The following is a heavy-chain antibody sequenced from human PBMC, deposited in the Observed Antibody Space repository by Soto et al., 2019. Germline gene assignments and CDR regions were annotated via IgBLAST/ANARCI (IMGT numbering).Heavy chain of an antibody. V-gene: IGHV1-69*01. J-gene: IGHJ4*02. CDR2: SIPVFGTA. CDR3: AIPLPKQQLVRGAFDH. Sequence: QVQLVQSGAEVKKPGSSVKLSCKTSGGTFRNYAINGVRQAPGQGLEWMGGSIPVFGTANYAQTFQGRITITADESTSTAYMELSSLRSEDTAVYYCAIPLPKQQLVRGAFDHWGQGTLVTVAS. D-gene: IGHD6-13*01. CDR1: GGTFRNYA.